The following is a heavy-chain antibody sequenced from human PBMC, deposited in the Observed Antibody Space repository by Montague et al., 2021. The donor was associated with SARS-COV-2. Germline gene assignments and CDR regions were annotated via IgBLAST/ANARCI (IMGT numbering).Heavy chain of an antibody. J-gene: IGHJ4*02. D-gene: IGHD3-3*01. CDR3: ATLPSSITIFGVVQGYYFDD. V-gene: IGHV4-4*07. CDR1: GGSISNYY. Sequence: SETLSLTCTVSGGSISNYYWSWIRQPAGKGLEWIGRIYASGNTNYNPSLKSRVTMSVDTSKNQFSLKLSSVTAAATAVYYCATLPSSITIFGVVQGYYFDDWGQGTLVTVSS. CDR2: IYASGNT.